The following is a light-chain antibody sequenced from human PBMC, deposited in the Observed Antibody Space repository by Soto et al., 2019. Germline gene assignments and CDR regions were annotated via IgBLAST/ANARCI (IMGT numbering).Light chain of an antibody. Sequence: EIVLTQSPGTLSLSPGERATLSCRASQSASGSYLAWYQQKPGQAPRLLIYGASIRATGIPDRFSGSGSGTDFTLTISRLEPEDFAVYYCQQYGSSPLTFGGGTKVEIK. V-gene: IGKV3-20*01. CDR1: QSASGSY. CDR3: QQYGSSPLT. CDR2: GAS. J-gene: IGKJ4*01.